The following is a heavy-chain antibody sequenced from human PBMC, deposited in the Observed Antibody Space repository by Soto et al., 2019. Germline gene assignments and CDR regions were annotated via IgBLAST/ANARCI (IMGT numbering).Heavy chain of an antibody. CDR3: ARVDCSPSNCYNLFYGRDV. D-gene: IGHD2-2*02. CDR2: MNQNGGEK. Sequence: GGALSLSCAASGFTFSDSWMTWFRQAPGKGLEWVADMNQNGGEKYYVDSVRGRFTISRDNAKTSLYLQMNSLRVEDTAIYYCARVDCSPSNCYNLFYGRDVWGQGTTVPVSS. J-gene: IGHJ6*02. CDR1: GFTFSDSW. V-gene: IGHV3-7*04.